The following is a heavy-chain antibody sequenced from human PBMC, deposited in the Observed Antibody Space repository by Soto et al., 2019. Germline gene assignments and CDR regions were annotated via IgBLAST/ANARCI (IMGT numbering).Heavy chain of an antibody. Sequence: GGARKLSLGGSGVTFNTYALSGGRQAPGSGMEWVSGISGSGGVSYYKDSVKGRFTISRDNSKSTLYLQMNSLRAEDTAVYYCAKSLSVSVAGTVGADYWGQGTLVTVS. J-gene: IGHJ4*02. CDR3: AKSLSVSVAGTVGADY. CDR2: ISGSGGVS. CDR1: GVTFNTYA. D-gene: IGHD6-19*01. V-gene: IGHV3-23*01.